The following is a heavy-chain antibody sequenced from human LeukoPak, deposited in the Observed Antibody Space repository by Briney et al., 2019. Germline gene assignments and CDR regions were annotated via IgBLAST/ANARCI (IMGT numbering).Heavy chain of an antibody. J-gene: IGHJ4*02. V-gene: IGHV3-23*01. Sequence: GGSLRLSCAASGFTFSSYGMSWVRQAPGKGLEWVSAISGSGGSTYYADSVKGRFTISRDNSKNTLYLQMNSLRAEDTAVYYCARVATGSYYSYPFRYIDYWGQGALVTVSS. CDR2: ISGSGGST. CDR1: GFTFSSYG. D-gene: IGHD3-10*01. CDR3: ARVATGSYYSYPFRYIDY.